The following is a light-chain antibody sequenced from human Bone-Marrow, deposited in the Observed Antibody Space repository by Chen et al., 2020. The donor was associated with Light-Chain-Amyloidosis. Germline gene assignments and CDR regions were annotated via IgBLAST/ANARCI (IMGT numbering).Light chain of an antibody. J-gene: IGLJ1*01. CDR2: AVS. V-gene: IGLV2-14*01. Sequence: QSALTQPASVSGSPGQSITISCTGTSGDVGTYNYVSWSQQHPGKAPKVMIYAVSNRPSGVSNRFSGSKSGNTASLAISGLQAEDEADYYCSSFTSSSSYVFGPGTKVTVL. CDR1: SGDVGTYNY. CDR3: SSFTSSSSYV.